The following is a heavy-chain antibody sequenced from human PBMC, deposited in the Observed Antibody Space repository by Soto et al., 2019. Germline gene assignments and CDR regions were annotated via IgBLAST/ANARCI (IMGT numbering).Heavy chain of an antibody. Sequence: QVQLQESGPGLVKPSETLSLTCTVSGGSIRSYYWSWIRQPPGKGLEWIGNIDYSGITNYNPFLKSRLTILIDMSKNQFSLRVSSVTAAHTAVYFCASTCLDSMVRGGFDYWGQGTLVTVSS. CDR2: IDYSGIT. V-gene: IGHV4-59*01. J-gene: IGHJ4*02. CDR3: ASTCLDSMVRGGFDY. D-gene: IGHD3-10*01. CDR1: GGSIRSYY.